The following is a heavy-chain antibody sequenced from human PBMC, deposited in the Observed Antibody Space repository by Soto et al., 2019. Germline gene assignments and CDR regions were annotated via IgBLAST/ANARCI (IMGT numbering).Heavy chain of an antibody. D-gene: IGHD3-10*01. CDR2: ISDHNGNT. V-gene: IGHV1-18*01. J-gene: IGHJ4*02. CDR1: GYTFTSCG. CDR3: ARWRYGAY. Sequence: QVHLVQSGAEVKKPGASVKVSCKASGYTFTSCGITWVRQAPGQGLEWMGWISDHNGNTDYAQRLQGRVIVTRDTSTSTAYMELSSRISDDTAVYYCARWRYGAYWGQGALVTVSS.